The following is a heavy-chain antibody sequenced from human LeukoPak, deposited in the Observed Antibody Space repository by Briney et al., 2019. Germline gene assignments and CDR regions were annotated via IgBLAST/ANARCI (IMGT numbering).Heavy chain of an antibody. V-gene: IGHV4-39*07. CDR2: IYYSGST. CDR3: ASVSSSHSGYYYYYMDV. Sequence: SGTLSLTCTVSGGSISSSSYYWGWLRQPPGKGLEWVGSIYYSGSTFYNHSLKRRVTISVATSKNQFSLQLSSVTAADPAVYYCASVSSSHSGYYYYYMDVWGKGTTVTVSS. CDR1: GGSISSSSYY. D-gene: IGHD6-6*01. J-gene: IGHJ6*03.